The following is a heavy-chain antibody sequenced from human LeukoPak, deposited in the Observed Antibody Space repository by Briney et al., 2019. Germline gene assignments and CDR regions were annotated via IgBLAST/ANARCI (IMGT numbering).Heavy chain of an antibody. CDR1: GGSISSYY. V-gene: IGHV4-59*01. D-gene: IGHD5-18*01. CDR2: IYYSGST. CDR3: ARVRLDTAMVPGGFDY. J-gene: IGHJ4*02. Sequence: SETLSLTCTVSGGSISSYYWSWIRQPPGKGLEWIGYIYYSGSTNYNPSLKSRVTISVDTSKNQFSLKLSSVTAADTAVYYCARVRLDTAMVPGGFDYWGQGTLVTVSS.